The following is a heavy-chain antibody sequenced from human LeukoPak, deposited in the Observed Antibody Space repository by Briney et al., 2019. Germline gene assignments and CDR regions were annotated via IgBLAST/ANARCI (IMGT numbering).Heavy chain of an antibody. V-gene: IGHV3-9*01. D-gene: IGHD3-22*01. Sequence: GGSLRLSCEASGFTFDEYAMHWVRQAPGKGLEWVSGISWNSGKIGYADSVKGRFTISRDNAKNSLYLQMNSLRAEDTALYYCAKGYYDSSGGSFDYWGQGTLVTVSS. CDR2: ISWNSGKI. CDR3: AKGYYDSSGGSFDY. J-gene: IGHJ4*02. CDR1: GFTFDEYA.